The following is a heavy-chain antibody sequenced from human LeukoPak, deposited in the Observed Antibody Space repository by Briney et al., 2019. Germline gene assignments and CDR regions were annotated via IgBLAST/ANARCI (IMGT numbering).Heavy chain of an antibody. Sequence: GGSLRLSCAASGFTFSSYGMHWVRQAPGKGLVWVSRINSDGSSISYADSVKGRFTISRDNSKNTVYLQMNSLRAEDTAVYYCANGGWYGGRASPDYWGQGTLVTVSS. CDR3: ANGGWYGGRASPDY. CDR1: GFTFSSYG. CDR2: INSDGSSI. D-gene: IGHD6-19*01. J-gene: IGHJ4*02. V-gene: IGHV3-74*01.